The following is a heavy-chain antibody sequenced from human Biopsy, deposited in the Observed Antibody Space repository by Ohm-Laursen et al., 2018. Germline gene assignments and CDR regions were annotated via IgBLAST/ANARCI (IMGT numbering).Heavy chain of an antibody. J-gene: IGHJ4*02. D-gene: IGHD3-16*01. CDR2: INSVGTI. CDR1: GFIFSDYY. V-gene: IGHV3-11*01. Sequence: SLRLSCAASGFIFSDYYMSWIRQAPGKGLEWVSNINSVGTIYYADSVRGRFTISRDNAKNSLYLQMNSLRVEDTAVYYCARSVGIMAAPIDYWGQGTLVTV. CDR3: ARSVGIMAAPIDY.